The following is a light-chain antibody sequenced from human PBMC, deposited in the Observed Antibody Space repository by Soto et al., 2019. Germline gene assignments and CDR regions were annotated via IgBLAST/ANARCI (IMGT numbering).Light chain of an antibody. Sequence: EAVLTQSPATLSVFPGERATLSCRASQSVATNLAWYQQRPGQAPRLLIYGASKRAIGLPARFSGSGSGTEFTLTITSLQSEDFAVYYCQQYTNWPITFGQGTRLEI. CDR2: GAS. V-gene: IGKV3-15*01. CDR3: QQYTNWPIT. J-gene: IGKJ5*01. CDR1: QSVATN.